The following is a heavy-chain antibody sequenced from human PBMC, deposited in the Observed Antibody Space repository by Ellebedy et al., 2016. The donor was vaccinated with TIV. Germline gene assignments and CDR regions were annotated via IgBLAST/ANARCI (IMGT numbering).Heavy chain of an antibody. CDR3: ARGGLPAAKDF. CDR2: MNTDGSSI. V-gene: IGHV3-74*01. D-gene: IGHD2-2*01. CDR1: GFTFSSYW. Sequence: GGSLRLSCAASGFTFSSYWMHWVRQAPGKGLVWVSRMNTDGSSISYADSVKGRFTISRDNAKNTLYLQVNSLRAEDTAVYYCARGGLPAAKDFWGQGTLVTVSS. J-gene: IGHJ4*02.